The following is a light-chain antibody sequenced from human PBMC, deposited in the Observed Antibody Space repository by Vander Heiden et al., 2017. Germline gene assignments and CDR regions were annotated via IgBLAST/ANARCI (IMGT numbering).Light chain of an antibody. CDR3: QQYNNWWT. CDR1: QSVSSN. J-gene: IGKJ1*01. V-gene: IGKV3-15*01. CDR2: GAS. Sequence: EIVMTQSPATLSVSPGERATLSCRASQSVSSNLAWYQQKPGQAPRLLIYGASTRATGIPARFSGSGSGTEFTLTISSLQSVDFAVYYGQQYNNWWTFGQGTKVEIK.